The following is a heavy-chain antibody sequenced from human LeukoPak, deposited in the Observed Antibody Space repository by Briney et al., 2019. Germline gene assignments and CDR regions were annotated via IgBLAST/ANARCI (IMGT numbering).Heavy chain of an antibody. CDR2: ISGSGGST. Sequence: PGGSLRLSCAASGFTFSSYAMSWVRQAPGKGLEWVSAISGSGGSTYYADSVKGRFTISRDNSKNTLYLQMNSLRAEDTAVYYCAKAYPSRVVVIPYYLDYWGQGTLVTVSS. V-gene: IGHV3-23*01. J-gene: IGHJ4*02. D-gene: IGHD3-22*01. CDR3: AKAYPSRVVVIPYYLDY. CDR1: GFTFSSYA.